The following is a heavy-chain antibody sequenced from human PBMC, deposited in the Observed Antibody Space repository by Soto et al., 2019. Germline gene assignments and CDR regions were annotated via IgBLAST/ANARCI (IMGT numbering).Heavy chain of an antibody. CDR3: ASEVAAAARHQYYYYGMDV. V-gene: IGHV1-69*13. CDR1: GGTFSSYA. CDR2: IIPIFGTA. D-gene: IGHD6-13*01. J-gene: IGHJ6*02. Sequence: ASVKVSCKASGGTFSSYAISWVLQAPGQGLEWMGGIIPIFGTANYAQKFQGRVTITADESTSTAYMELSSLRSEDTAVYYCASEVAAAARHQYYYYGMDVWGQGTTVTVSS.